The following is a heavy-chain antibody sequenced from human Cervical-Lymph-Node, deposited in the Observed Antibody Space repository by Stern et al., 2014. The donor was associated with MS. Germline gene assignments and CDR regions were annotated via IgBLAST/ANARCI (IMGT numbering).Heavy chain of an antibody. D-gene: IGHD5-18*01. Sequence: QVQLVQSGAEVKKPGASVKVSCKASGDSFSNYAISWVRQAPAPGLERMGGVIPSFCTANHAQKFQGRVTITADESTSTAYMELSSLRSEDTAVYYCARVHTASSHAFDIWGQGTLVTVSS. V-gene: IGHV1-69*01. J-gene: IGHJ3*02. CDR3: ARVHTASSHAFDI. CDR1: GDSFSNYA. CDR2: VIPSFCTA.